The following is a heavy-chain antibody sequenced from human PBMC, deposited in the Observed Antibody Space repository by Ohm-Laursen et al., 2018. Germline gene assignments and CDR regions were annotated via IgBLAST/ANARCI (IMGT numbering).Heavy chain of an antibody. CDR1: GFAFSSFE. D-gene: IGHD2-21*02. V-gene: IGHV3-48*03. CDR3: AKVFKRCGGGCPYYFDY. J-gene: IGHJ4*02. Sequence: SLRLSCTASGFAFSSFEMNWVRQAPGKGLEWVSYISSGGGTIYYADSVKGRFTIPRDNAKNSLYLQMNSLRAEDTAVYYCAKVFKRCGGGCPYYFDYWGQGTLVTVSS. CDR2: ISSGGGTI.